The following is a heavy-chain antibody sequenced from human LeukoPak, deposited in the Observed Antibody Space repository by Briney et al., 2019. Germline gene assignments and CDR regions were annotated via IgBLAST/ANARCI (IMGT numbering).Heavy chain of an antibody. J-gene: IGHJ3*02. CDR3: ARLSRSSGGYPYVFDI. CDR2: IYYSGAT. V-gene: IGHV4-30-4*08. Sequence: PSETLSLTYTVSGDSISNGDYYWSWIRQHPEKGLECIGHIYYSGATYYNPSLKSRLTISVDTPKSQFSLKLSSMTAADTAMYYCARLSRSSGGYPYVFDIWGQGVMVTVSS. CDR1: GDSISNGDYY. D-gene: IGHD2-15*01.